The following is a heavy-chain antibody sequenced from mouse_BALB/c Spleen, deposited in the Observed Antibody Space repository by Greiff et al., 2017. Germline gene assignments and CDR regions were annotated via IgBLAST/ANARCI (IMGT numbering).Heavy chain of an antibody. CDR2: IYYSGTI. D-gene: IGHD1-1*02. V-gene: IGHV3-5*02. J-gene: IGHJ2*01. CDR1: GISITTGNYR. CDR3: AREGGGFDY. Sequence: DVQLQESGPGLVKPSQTVSLTCTVTGISITTGNYRWSWIRQFPGNKLEWIGYIYYSGTITYNPSLTSRTTITRDTSKNQFFLEMNSLTAEDTATYYCAREGGGFDYWGQGTTLTVSS.